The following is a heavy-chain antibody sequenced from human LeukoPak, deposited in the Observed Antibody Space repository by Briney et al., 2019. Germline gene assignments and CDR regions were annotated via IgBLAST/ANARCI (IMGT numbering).Heavy chain of an antibody. Sequence: ASVKVSCKSSGYSFTDYYMHWVRQAPGQGLEWMGWINPNSGGTSSAQKFQGRITMTRDTSITTVYMVARWLTSDNTAIYYCARADRLDGGPYLIGPWGQGTLVTVSS. CDR2: INPNSGGT. CDR1: GYSFTDYY. D-gene: IGHD3-16*01. V-gene: IGHV1-2*02. CDR3: ARADRLDGGPYLIGP. J-gene: IGHJ5*02.